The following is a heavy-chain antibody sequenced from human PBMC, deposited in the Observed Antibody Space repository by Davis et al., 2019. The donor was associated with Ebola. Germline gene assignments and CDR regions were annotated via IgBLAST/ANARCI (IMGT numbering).Heavy chain of an antibody. V-gene: IGHV3-13*05. CDR1: GFTFTNYD. CDR2: IGSTGDP. J-gene: IGHJ4*02. Sequence: PGGFLRLSCAASGFTFTNYDMHWVRQATGKGLEWVSGIGSTGDPWYPGSVKGRFTISRENAKNFLHLEMNGLRVGDTAVYYCTRSGIHGHFDYWGQGILVIVSS. CDR3: TRSGIHGHFDY. D-gene: IGHD3-10*01.